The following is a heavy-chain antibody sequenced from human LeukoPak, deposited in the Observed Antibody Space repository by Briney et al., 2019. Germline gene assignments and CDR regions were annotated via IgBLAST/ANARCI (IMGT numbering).Heavy chain of an antibody. CDR2: INSDGSST. Sequence: PGGSLRLSCAASGFTFSSYWMHWVRQAPGKGLVWVSRINSDGSSTSYADSVKGRLTISRDNAKNTLYLQMDSLRAEDTAVYYCARNVLPGYFDYWGQGTLVTVSS. CDR3: ARNVLPGYFDY. V-gene: IGHV3-74*01. CDR1: GFTFSSYW. D-gene: IGHD2-15*01. J-gene: IGHJ4*02.